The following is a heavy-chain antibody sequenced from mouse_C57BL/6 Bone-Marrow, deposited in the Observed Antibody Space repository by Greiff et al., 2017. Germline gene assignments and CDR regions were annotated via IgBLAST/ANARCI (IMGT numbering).Heavy chain of an antibody. Sequence: VQLQQSGPVLVKPGASVKISCKASGYSFTDYNMTWVKQSNGKSLEWIGVINPNYGTTSYNQKFKGKATLTVDQSSSTAYMQLNRLTSEDSAVYYCARGYDYDYAMDYWGQGTSVTVSS. D-gene: IGHD2-4*01. CDR1: GYSFTDYN. CDR3: ARGYDYDYAMDY. CDR2: INPNYGTT. J-gene: IGHJ4*01. V-gene: IGHV1-39*01.